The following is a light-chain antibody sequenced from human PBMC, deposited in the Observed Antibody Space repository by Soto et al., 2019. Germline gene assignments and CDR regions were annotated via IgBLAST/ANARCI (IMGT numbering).Light chain of an antibody. CDR1: SSNIGTNT. CDR2: SSN. CDR3: GAWDGILNVVL. Sequence: QSALTQPPSASGTPGQRVTISCFGSSSNIGTNTVNCYQQFPRSAPKRLMSSSNQRPSGVPDRFSGSKSATSASLAISGLHSEDEAVYCCGAWDGILNVVLFGGGTWVTVL. V-gene: IGLV1-44*01. J-gene: IGLJ3*02.